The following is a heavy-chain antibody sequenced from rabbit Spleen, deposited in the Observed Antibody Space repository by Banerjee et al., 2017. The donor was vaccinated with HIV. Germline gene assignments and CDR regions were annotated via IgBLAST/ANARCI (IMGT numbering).Heavy chain of an antibody. V-gene: IGHV1S45*01. CDR1: GFSFSSSYW. CDR3: ARDAGSYDYIDVYFNL. Sequence: QEQLVESGGGLVKPGASLTLTCTASGFSFSSSYWICWVRQAPGKGLEWIGCIYTGNGKTYYASWAKGRFTISKSSSTTVTLQMTSLTAADTATYFCARDAGSYDYIDVYFNLWGQGTLVTVS. CDR2: IYTGNGKT. D-gene: IGHD8-1*01. J-gene: IGHJ4*01.